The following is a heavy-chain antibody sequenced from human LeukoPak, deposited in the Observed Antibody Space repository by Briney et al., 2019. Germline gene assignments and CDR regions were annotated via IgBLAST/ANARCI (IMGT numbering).Heavy chain of an antibody. D-gene: IGHD3-3*01. CDR3: ARVRQYYDFWSGYYVGDYYYGMDV. J-gene: IGHJ6*02. V-gene: IGHV1-69*13. CDR2: ISPIFGTV. Sequence: SVKVSCKASGGTFSRYAISWVRQAPGQGLEWMGGISPIFGTVNYAQKFQGRVTITADESTSTAYMEVSSLRSEDTAVYYCARVRQYYDFWSGYYVGDYYYGMDVWGQGTTVTVSS. CDR1: GGTFSRYA.